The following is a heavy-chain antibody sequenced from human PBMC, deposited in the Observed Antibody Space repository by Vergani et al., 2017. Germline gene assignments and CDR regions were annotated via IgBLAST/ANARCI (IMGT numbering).Heavy chain of an antibody. CDR2: TRNKARGYST. V-gene: IGHV3-72*01. CDR3: ARTLKFLDMDV. Sequence: AQLQQWGAGLLKPSETLSLTCAIYGGSFNDYWWTWIRQPPGKGLEWIARTRNKARGYSTDYAASVRGRFIVSRDASGKSVSLQMTRLRIDDTAVYFCARTLKFLDMDVWGKGTTVTVSS. CDR1: GGSFNDYW. J-gene: IGHJ6*04. D-gene: IGHD3-3*01.